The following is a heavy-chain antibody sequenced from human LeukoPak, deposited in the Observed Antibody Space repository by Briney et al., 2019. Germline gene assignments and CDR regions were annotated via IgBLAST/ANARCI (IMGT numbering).Heavy chain of an antibody. D-gene: IGHD2-15*01. CDR2: ISSSSSTI. J-gene: IGHJ4*02. CDR3: ARRYFDY. V-gene: IGHV3-48*04. CDR1: GFTFSSYG. Sequence: GGSLRLSCAASGFTFSSYGIHWVRQAPGKGLEWVSYISSSSSTIYYADSVKGRFTISRDNAKNSLYLQMNSLRAEDTAVYYCARRYFDYWGQGTLVTVSS.